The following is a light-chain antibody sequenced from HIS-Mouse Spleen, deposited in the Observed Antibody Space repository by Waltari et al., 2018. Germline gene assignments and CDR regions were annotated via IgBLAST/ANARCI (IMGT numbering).Light chain of an antibody. CDR2: LNSDGSH. Sequence: QLVLTQSPSASASLGASVKLTCTLSSGHSSYAIAWHPQQPEKGPRYLMKLNSDGSHSKGDGIPDRFSGSSSGAERYLTISSLQSEDEADYYCQTWGTGIQVFGGGNKLTVL. CDR3: QTWGTGIQV. CDR1: SGHSSYA. J-gene: IGLJ2*01. V-gene: IGLV4-69*01.